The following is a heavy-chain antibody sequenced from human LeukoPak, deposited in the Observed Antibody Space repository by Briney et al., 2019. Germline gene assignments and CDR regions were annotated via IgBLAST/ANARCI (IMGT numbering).Heavy chain of an antibody. D-gene: IGHD3-3*02. CDR3: ASRAHFWSGPGG. CDR1: GSTFDDYA. J-gene: IGHJ4*02. CDR2: IKQDGSEK. Sequence: GRSLRLSCAASGSTFDDYAMNWVRQAPGKGLEWVANIKQDGSEKYYVDSVKGRFTISRDNAKNSLYLQMNSLKAEDTAIYYCASRAHFWSGPGGWGQGTLVTVSS. V-gene: IGHV3-7*01.